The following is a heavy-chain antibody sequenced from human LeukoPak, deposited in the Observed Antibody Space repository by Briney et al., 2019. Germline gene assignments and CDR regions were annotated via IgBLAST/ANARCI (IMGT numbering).Heavy chain of an antibody. Sequence: SETLSLTCSVSGGSVDTFYWRWIRQSPGKGLEWVGHVYFSGRIKYNPSFKSRFTMSIDKSENQFFLSLKSMTAADTGVYYCAGGDGYNHAADYWGQGTLVIVSS. D-gene: IGHD5-24*01. CDR1: GGSVDTFY. CDR2: VYFSGRI. J-gene: IGHJ4*02. V-gene: IGHV4-59*02. CDR3: AGGDGYNHAADY.